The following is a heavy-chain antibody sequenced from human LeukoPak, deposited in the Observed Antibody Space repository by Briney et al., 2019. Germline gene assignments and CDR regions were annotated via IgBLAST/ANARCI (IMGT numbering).Heavy chain of an antibody. CDR1: GGSISSYY. CDR2: IYYSGST. V-gene: IGHV4-59*01. J-gene: IGHJ5*02. CDR3: ARRCGSYYPPCWFDP. D-gene: IGHD1-26*01. Sequence: SETLSLTCTVSGGSISSYYWSWIRQPPGKGLEWIGYIYYSGSTNYNPSLKSRVTISVDTSKNQFSLKLSSVTAADTAVYYCARRCGSYYPPCWFDPWGQGTLVTVSS.